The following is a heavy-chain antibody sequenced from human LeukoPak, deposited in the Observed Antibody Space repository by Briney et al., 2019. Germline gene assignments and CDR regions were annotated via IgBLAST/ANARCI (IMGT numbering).Heavy chain of an antibody. CDR2: ITSSSTYI. J-gene: IGHJ6*04. CDR3: ARGGYGDYGMDV. V-gene: IGHV3-21*01. CDR1: GFTFSSYS. Sequence: GGSLRLSCAASGFTFSSYSMNWVRQAPGKGLEWVSSITSSSTYIYYADSVRDRFTISRDDAKNSLYLQMNSLRAEDTAVYYCARGGYGDYGMDVWGKGTTVTVSS. D-gene: IGHD4-17*01.